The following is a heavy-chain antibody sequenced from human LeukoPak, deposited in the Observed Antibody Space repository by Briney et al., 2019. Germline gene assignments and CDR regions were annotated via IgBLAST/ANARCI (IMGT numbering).Heavy chain of an antibody. V-gene: IGHV1-69*13. J-gene: IGHJ4*02. D-gene: IGHD1-7*01. CDR1: GGTFSSYA. CDR3: ARVWNYVYFDY. Sequence: ASVKVSCKASGGTFSSYAISWVRQAPGQGLEWVGGIIPIFGTANYAQKFQGRVTITADESTSTAYMELSSLRSEDTAVYYCARVWNYVYFDYWGQGTLVTVSS. CDR2: IIPIFGTA.